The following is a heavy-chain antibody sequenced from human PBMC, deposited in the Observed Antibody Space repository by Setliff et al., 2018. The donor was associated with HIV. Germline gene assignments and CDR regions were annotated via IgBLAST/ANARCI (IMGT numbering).Heavy chain of an antibody. Sequence: LSLTCTVSGGSINRIDYYWGWIRQSPGKGLEWIGSISHSGTTYYDPSLKSRVTISVDTSKNQFSLKVSSVTAADTAIYYCARRIYGNNPYFDYWSQGTLVTVSS. CDR2: ISHSGTT. CDR3: ARRIYGNNPYFDY. V-gene: IGHV4-39*07. CDR1: GGSINRIDYY. D-gene: IGHD4-17*01. J-gene: IGHJ4*02.